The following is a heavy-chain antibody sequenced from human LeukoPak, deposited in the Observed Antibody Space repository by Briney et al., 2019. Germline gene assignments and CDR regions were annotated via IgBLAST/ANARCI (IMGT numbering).Heavy chain of an antibody. CDR2: IYYSGST. V-gene: IGHV4-59*01. J-gene: IGHJ5*02. D-gene: IGHD4-17*01. Sequence: SETLSLTCAVYGGSFSGYYWSWIRQPPGKGLEWIGYIYYSGSTNYNPSLKSRVTIAVDTSKNQFSLKLSSVTAADTAVYYCARGTYGDYPLSWFDPWGQGTLVTVSS. CDR1: GGSFSGYY. CDR3: ARGTYGDYPLSWFDP.